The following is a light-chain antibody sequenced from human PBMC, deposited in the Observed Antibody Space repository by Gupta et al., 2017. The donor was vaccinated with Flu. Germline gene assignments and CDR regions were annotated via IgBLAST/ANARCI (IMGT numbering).Light chain of an antibody. V-gene: IGLV2-14*01. CDR3: SSYRSSSAYV. CDR1: SSDVGGYNY. Sequence: QSALTQPASVSGSPGQSITISCTGTSSDVGGYNYVSWYQQYPGKAPKLMIYEVSNRPSGASNRFSGSKSGNTASLTISGLQAEDEADYYCSSYRSSSAYVFGIGTKVTVL. CDR2: EVS. J-gene: IGLJ1*01.